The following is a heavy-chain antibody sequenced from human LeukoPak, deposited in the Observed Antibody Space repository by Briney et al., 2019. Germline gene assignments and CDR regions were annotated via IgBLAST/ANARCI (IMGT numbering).Heavy chain of an antibody. CDR1: GDSFSSYSAA. CDR3: ARGGYDFDS. Sequence: SQTPLLTCAISGDSFSSYSAAWNWIRQSPSRGLEWLGRTYYRSKWYNDYAISVKSRITVNPDTSKNQFSLQLNSVTPDDTAVYYCARGGYDFDSWGQGILVTVSS. J-gene: IGHJ4*02. V-gene: IGHV6-1*01. D-gene: IGHD5-12*01. CDR2: TYYRSKWYN.